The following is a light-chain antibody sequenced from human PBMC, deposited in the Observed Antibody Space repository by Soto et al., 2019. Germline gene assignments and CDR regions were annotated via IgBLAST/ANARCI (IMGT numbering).Light chain of an antibody. V-gene: IGLV2-14*01. CDR2: DVN. CDR3: ASYTRTTTLV. J-gene: IGLJ2*01. Sequence: QSVLTQPASVSGSPGQSITISCTGTISDIGGYNFISWYQHHPGKAPKLVIYDVNNRPSGISYRFSGSKSGNTASLTISGRQAEDEADYYCASYTRTTTLVFGGGIKVTVL. CDR1: ISDIGGYNF.